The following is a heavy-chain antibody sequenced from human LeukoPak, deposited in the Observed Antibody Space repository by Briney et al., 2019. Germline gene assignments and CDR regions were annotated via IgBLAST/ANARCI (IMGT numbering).Heavy chain of an antibody. J-gene: IGHJ4*02. CDR3: ATTKIDTGDYFDY. D-gene: IGHD2-21*01. V-gene: IGHV1-69*08. CDR1: GDTFKTYN. Sequence: ASVKISCKAPGDTFKTYNIHWVRHAPRQGREWIGRITPRSGTPYYAQQFQGIVTLTPDTPPNTAYIDLSSLRSEDTAVYDCATTKIDTGDYFDYGGQGTLVTVSS. CDR2: ITPRSGTP.